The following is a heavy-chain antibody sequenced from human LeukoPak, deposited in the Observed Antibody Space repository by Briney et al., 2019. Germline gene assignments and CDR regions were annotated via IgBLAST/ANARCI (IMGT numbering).Heavy chain of an antibody. D-gene: IGHD3-22*01. Sequence: ASVKVSCKASGYTFTRYEIKWVGQATGEGREGMGWMNAKSGNTGYAQKFQGRVTITRNTTIRKAYLELSSLRSEDTAVYYCARGGVGDYYDSSGFRYYYYYYMDVWGKGTTATVSS. CDR1: GYTFTRYE. V-gene: IGHV1-8*03. J-gene: IGHJ6*03. CDR3: ARGGVGDYYDSSGFRYYYYYYMDV. CDR2: MNAKSGNT.